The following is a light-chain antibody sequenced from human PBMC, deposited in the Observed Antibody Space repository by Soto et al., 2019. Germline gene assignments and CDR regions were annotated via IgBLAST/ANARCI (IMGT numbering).Light chain of an antibody. CDR2: DAS. Sequence: EILLTQSPATLSLSPGERATLSCRASQSVGDYLVWYRQKPGQAPGLLIYDASNRATGIPARFSGSGSGTDFSLTISSLEPEDFAVYYCQQRSSGITFGQGTRLEIK. CDR3: QQRSSGIT. J-gene: IGKJ5*01. V-gene: IGKV3-11*01. CDR1: QSVGDY.